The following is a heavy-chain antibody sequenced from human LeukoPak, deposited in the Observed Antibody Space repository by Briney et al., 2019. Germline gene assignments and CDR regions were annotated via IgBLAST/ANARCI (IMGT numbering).Heavy chain of an antibody. CDR3: ARDFEDGPYYYYYGMDV. D-gene: IGHD3-9*01. CDR2: TYYRSKWYN. V-gene: IGHV6-1*01. CDR1: GDSVSSNSAA. Sequence: SQTLSLTCAISGDSVSSNSAAWNWIRQSPSRGLEWLGRTYYRSKWYNDYAVSVESRITINPDTSKNQFSLQLNSVTPEDTAVYYCARDFEDGPYYYYYGMDVWGQGTTVTVSS. J-gene: IGHJ6*02.